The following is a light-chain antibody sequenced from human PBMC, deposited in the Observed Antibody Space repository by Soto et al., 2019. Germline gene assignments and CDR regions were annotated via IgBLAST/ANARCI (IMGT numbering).Light chain of an antibody. V-gene: IGKV1-39*01. CDR1: QSIYSH. Sequence: DIQLTQATFLLSASVGDRITITCRASQSIYSHLAWYHQKPGKAPRLLIYQTSTLQGGVPSRFSGSGSGTDFTLTISSLQPEDFATYYCQQSYSTPITLGQRRLPEV. CDR3: QQSYSTPIT. J-gene: IGKJ5*01. CDR2: QTS.